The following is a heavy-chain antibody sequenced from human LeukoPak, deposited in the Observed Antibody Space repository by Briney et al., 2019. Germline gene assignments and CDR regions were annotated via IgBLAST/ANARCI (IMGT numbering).Heavy chain of an antibody. D-gene: IGHD3-22*01. Sequence: SQTLSLTCTVSGGSISSGGYYWSWIRQPAGKGLEWIGRIYTSGSTNYNPSLKSRVTMSVDTSKNQFSLKLSSVTAADTAVYYCARGPMIVVFRYHRSAAFDIWGQGTMVTVSS. V-gene: IGHV4-61*02. J-gene: IGHJ3*02. CDR2: IYTSGST. CDR1: GGSISSGGYY. CDR3: ARGPMIVVFRYHRSAAFDI.